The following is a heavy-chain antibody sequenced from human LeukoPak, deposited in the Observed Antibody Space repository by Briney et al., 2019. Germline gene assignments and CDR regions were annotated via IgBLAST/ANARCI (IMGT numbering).Heavy chain of an antibody. D-gene: IGHD6-19*01. V-gene: IGHV4-38-2*02. CDR3: ARGIFIEEGSGWPRAYYFDY. Sequence: PSETLSLTCTVSGYSISSAYYWGWIRQPPGKGLEWIGSIYHSGNTNYNPSLKSRVTISVDTSKNQFSLKLSSVTAADTAVYYCARGIFIEEGSGWPRAYYFDYWGQGTLVTVSS. CDR2: IYHSGNT. CDR1: GYSISSAYY. J-gene: IGHJ4*02.